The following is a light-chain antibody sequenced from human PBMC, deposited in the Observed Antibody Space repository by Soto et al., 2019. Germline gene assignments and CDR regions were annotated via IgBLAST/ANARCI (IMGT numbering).Light chain of an antibody. J-gene: IGKJ1*01. CDR1: QSISSY. CDR3: QQSYIAWT. CDR2: AAS. Sequence: DIQMTQSPSSLSASVGDRVAITCRASQSISSYLNWYQQKPGKAPKLLIYAASSLQSGVPSRFSGSGSGTDFTLTIHSLQPEDFATYYCQQSYIAWTFGQGTKVDIK. V-gene: IGKV1-39*01.